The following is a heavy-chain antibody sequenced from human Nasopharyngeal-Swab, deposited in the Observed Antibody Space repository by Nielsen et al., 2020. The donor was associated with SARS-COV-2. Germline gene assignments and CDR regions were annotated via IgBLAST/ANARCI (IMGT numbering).Heavy chain of an antibody. J-gene: IGHJ6*02. CDR2: IYSGGST. CDR1: GFTVSSNY. Sequence: GESLKISCAASGFTVSSNYTSWVRQAPGKGLEGVSIIYSGGSTHYADSVKGRFTISRDNSKNTVHLQMKSLRAEDTAIYYCARDNDEYGMDVWGQGTTVTVSS. CDR3: ARDNDEYGMDV. D-gene: IGHD1-1*01. V-gene: IGHV3-53*01.